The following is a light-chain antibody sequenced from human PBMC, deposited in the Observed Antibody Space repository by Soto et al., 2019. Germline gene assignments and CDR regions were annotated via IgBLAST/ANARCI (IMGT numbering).Light chain of an antibody. V-gene: IGLV2-14*03. Sequence: QSVLTQPASVSGSPGQSTTISCTGTSSDVGGFNSVSWYQLRPGTAPKLILYDVVDRPSGVSYRFSGSKSGNTASLTISGLQAADEADYFCRSYTSTMTNVFGSGRKVNV. CDR2: DVV. CDR1: SSDVGGFNS. J-gene: IGLJ1*01. CDR3: RSYTSTMTNV.